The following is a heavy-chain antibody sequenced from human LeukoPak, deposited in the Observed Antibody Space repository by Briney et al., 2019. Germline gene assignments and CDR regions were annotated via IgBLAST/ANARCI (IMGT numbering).Heavy chain of an antibody. J-gene: IGHJ6*03. Sequence: PSETLSLTCTVSGGSISSGSYYWSWIRQPAGKGLEWIGTIYYSGSTYYNPSLTSRVTLSVDTSKNQFSLKLSSVTAADTAVYYCARHKDYYYSYMDVWGKGTTVTISS. V-gene: IGHV4-39*01. CDR1: GGSISSGSYY. CDR2: IYYSGST. CDR3: ARHKDYYYSYMDV.